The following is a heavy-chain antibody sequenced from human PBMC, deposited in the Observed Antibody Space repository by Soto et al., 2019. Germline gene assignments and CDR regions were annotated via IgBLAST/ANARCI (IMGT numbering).Heavy chain of an antibody. V-gene: IGHV3-30*18. CDR1: GFTFSSYG. D-gene: IGHD6-6*01. CDR3: AKGYSSSSGVIDY. CDR2: ISYDGSNK. J-gene: IGHJ4*02. Sequence: GGSLRLSFAASGFTFSSYGMHWVRQAPGKGLEWVAVISYDGSNKYYADSVKGRFTISRDNSKNTLYLQMNSLRAEDTAVYYCAKGYSSSSGVIDYWGQGTLVTVSS.